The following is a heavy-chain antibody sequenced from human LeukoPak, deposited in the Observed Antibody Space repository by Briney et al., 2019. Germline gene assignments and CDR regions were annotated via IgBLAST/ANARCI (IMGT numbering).Heavy chain of an antibody. CDR3: ASDKMVGATTGYYGMDV. CDR2: IIPILGIA. Sequence: GASVKVSCKASGGTFGSYAISWVGQAPGQGREWMGRIIPILGIANYAQKFQGRVTITADKSTSAAYMELGSLRSENTAVYYCASDKMVGATTGYYGMDVWGQGTTVTVSS. V-gene: IGHV1-69*04. CDR1: GGTFGSYA. D-gene: IGHD1-26*01. J-gene: IGHJ6*02.